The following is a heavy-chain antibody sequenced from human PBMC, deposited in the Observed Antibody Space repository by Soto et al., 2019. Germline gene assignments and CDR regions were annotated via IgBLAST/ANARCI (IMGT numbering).Heavy chain of an antibody. Sequence: ASVKVSCKASGGTFSSYAISWVRQAPGQGLEWMGGIIPIFGTANYAQKFQGRVTITADESTSTAYMELSSLRSEDTAVYYCTIPRYDYVWGSYRYNNYYYGMDVWGQGTTVTVSS. CDR2: IIPIFGTA. J-gene: IGHJ6*02. CDR3: TIPRYDYVWGSYRYNNYYYGMDV. V-gene: IGHV1-69*13. D-gene: IGHD3-16*02. CDR1: GGTFSSYA.